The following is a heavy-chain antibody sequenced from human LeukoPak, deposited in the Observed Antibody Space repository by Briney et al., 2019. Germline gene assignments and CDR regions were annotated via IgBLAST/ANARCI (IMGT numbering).Heavy chain of an antibody. Sequence: ASVKVSCKVSGYTLTELSMHWVRQAPGKGLEWMGGFDPEDGETIYAQKFQGRVTMTEDTSTDTAYMELSSLRSEDTAVYYCATDPPQDKESGSLDYWGQGTLVTVSS. D-gene: IGHD1-26*01. CDR3: ATDPPQDKESGSLDY. J-gene: IGHJ4*02. V-gene: IGHV1-24*01. CDR2: FDPEDGET. CDR1: GYTLTELS.